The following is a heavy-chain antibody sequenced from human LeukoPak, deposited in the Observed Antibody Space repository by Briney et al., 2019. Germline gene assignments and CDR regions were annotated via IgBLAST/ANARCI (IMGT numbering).Heavy chain of an antibody. Sequence: PSETLSLNCTVSGGSISSGDYYWSWIRQPPGKGLEWIGYIYYSGSTYYNPSLKSRVTISVDTSKNQFSLKLSSVTAADTAVYYCARRPCGGDCYSNWYFDLWGRGTLVTVSS. CDR1: GGSISSGDYY. V-gene: IGHV4-30-4*01. J-gene: IGHJ2*01. CDR2: IYYSGST. CDR3: ARRPCGGDCYSNWYFDL. D-gene: IGHD2-21*02.